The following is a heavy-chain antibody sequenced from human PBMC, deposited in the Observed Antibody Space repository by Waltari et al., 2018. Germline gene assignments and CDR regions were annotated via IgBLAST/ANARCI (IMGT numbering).Heavy chain of an antibody. CDR1: GFTFSSYE. CDR2: ISSSGSTI. Sequence: EVQLVESGGGLVQPGGSLRLSCAASGFTFSSYEMNWVRQAPGEGLGWVSYISSSGSTIYYADSVKGRFTISRDNAKNSLYLQMNSLRAEDTAVYYCARGTIFGVAKIPNYYYGMDVWGQGTTVTVSS. J-gene: IGHJ6*02. V-gene: IGHV3-48*03. D-gene: IGHD3-3*01. CDR3: ARGTIFGVAKIPNYYYGMDV.